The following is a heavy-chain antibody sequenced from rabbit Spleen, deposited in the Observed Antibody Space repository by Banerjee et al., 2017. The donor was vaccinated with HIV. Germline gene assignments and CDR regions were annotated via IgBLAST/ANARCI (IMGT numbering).Heavy chain of an antibody. Sequence: QSLEESGGGLVQPEGSLALTCKASGFSFSSSDYICWVRQAPGKGLEWISCIAGSSSGFTYSATWAKGRFTISKTSSTTVDLKMTSLTGADTATYFCATFYTNSDYYDLWGPGTLVTVS. CDR1: GFSFSSSDY. V-gene: IGHV1S40*01. CDR3: ATFYTNSDYYDL. CDR2: IAGSSSGFT. D-gene: IGHD1-1*01. J-gene: IGHJ6*01.